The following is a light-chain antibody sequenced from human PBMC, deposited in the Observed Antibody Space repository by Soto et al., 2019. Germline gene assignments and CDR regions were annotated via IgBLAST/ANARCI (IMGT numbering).Light chain of an antibody. CDR2: DAS. V-gene: IGKV3-11*01. J-gene: IGKJ1*01. Sequence: EIVWTQSPGTLSLSPGERATLSCRASQIVSSYLAWYQQKPGQTPRLLIYDASNRATGIPARFSGGGSGTDFNLTISSLETEGFAVYYCQQRSKWPWTFGQGTKVEIK. CDR3: QQRSKWPWT. CDR1: QIVSSY.